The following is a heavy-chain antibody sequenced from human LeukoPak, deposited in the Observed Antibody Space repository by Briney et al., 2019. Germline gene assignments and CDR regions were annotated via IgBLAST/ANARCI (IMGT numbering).Heavy chain of an antibody. Sequence: SVKVSCKASGGTFSSYAISWVRQAPGQGLEWMGGIIPIFGTANYAQKFQGRVTITADESTSTAYMELSSLRSEDTAVYYCARGNGYFDWLLSNYWGQGTLVTVSS. D-gene: IGHD3-9*01. CDR1: GGTFSSYA. CDR2: IIPIFGTA. J-gene: IGHJ4*02. CDR3: ARGNGYFDWLLSNY. V-gene: IGHV1-69*13.